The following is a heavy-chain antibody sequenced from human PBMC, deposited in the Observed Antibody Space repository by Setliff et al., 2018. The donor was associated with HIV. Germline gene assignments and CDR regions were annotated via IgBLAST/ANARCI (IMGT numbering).Heavy chain of an antibody. Sequence: ASVKVSCKASGYTLTNYGISWVRQAPGQGLEWMGVIIPMFRSANYAQNLQGRVTMTTDKSTSTAYMELRSLRSDDTAVYYCARGQYGDELFDYWGQGTLVTVS. CDR2: IIPMFRSA. CDR1: GYTLTNYG. D-gene: IGHD4-17*01. CDR3: ARGQYGDELFDY. J-gene: IGHJ4*02. V-gene: IGHV1-18*01.